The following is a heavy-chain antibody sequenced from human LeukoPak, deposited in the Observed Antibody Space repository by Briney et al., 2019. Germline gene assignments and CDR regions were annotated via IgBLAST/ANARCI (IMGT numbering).Heavy chain of an antibody. D-gene: IGHD3-16*01. V-gene: IGHV3-64D*06. J-gene: IGHJ3*02. CDR1: GVTFSNNA. Sequence: PGGSLRLSCSASGVTFSNNAMQWVRQAPGKGLEYVSGINNNGGNTQYADSVTGRLSISRDNSKNTLYLQMSSLRTEDTAVYYCVKTIFTFGGLYDPNAFVSSGEGAMVTVSS. CDR3: VKTIFTFGGLYDPNAFVS. CDR2: INNNGGNT.